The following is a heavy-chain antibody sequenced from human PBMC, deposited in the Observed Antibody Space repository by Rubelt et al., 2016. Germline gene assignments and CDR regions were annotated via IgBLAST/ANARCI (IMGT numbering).Heavy chain of an antibody. V-gene: IGHV3-13*01. J-gene: IGHJ4*02. CDR3: ARRQLWSFLFDY. Sequence: VQLVESGGGVVQPGRSLRLSCAASGFTFSSYDMHWVRQATGKGLEWVSAIGTAGDTYYPGSVKGRITISREHAKNSVYIQMNSLRVEVTAVYYCARRQLWSFLFDYWGQGTLVTVSS. D-gene: IGHD5-18*01. CDR2: IGTAGDT. CDR1: GFTFSSYD.